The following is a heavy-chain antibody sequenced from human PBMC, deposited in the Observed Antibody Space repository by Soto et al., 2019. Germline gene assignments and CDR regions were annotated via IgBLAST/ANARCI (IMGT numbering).Heavy chain of an antibody. D-gene: IGHD3-16*02. J-gene: IGHJ4*02. CDR3: ARASYDSVWATFRSYYFRY. CDR2: IIPILGIA. V-gene: IGHV1-69*02. CDR1: GGTFSSYT. Sequence: GASVQVSCKASGGTFSSYTISWVRQAPGQGLEWMGRIIPILGIANYAQKFQGRVTITADKSTSTVYMELSSLRSEDTAVYYCARASYDSVWATFRSYYFRYWGRGALVTVSS.